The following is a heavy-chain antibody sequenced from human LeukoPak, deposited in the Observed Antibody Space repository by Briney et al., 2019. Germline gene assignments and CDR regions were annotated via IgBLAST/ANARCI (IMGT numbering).Heavy chain of an antibody. CDR1: GGTFSSYA. D-gene: IGHD3-3*01. J-gene: IGHJ6*02. Sequence: GSSVKVSCKASGGTFSSYAISWVRQAPGRGLEWMGRIIPILGIANYAQKFQGRVTITADKSTSTAYMELSSLRSEDTAVYYCARDLSWSGYPSGPDVWGQGTTVTVSS. CDR3: ARDLSWSGYPSGPDV. V-gene: IGHV1-69*04. CDR2: IIPILGIA.